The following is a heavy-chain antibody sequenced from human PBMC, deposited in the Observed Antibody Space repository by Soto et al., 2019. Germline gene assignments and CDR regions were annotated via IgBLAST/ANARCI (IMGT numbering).Heavy chain of an antibody. CDR3: AKARRADWECYYQYAMDI. V-gene: IGHV1-69*13. D-gene: IGHD3-9*01. CDR2: IIHIYGTA. J-gene: IGHJ6*04. CDR1: GGTFSSFT. Sequence: SVKVSCNASGGTFSSFTNSWVRQAPGQGLEWMGGIIHIYGTANYAQKFQDRVTIIADASTTTAYMELSSLRSEDTAIYYCAKARRADWECYYQYAMDIRGKQTRVAVSS.